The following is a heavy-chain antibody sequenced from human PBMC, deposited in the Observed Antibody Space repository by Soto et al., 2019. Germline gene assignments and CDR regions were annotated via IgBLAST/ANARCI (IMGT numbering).Heavy chain of an antibody. CDR2: ISYDGSNK. J-gene: IGHJ3*02. V-gene: IGHV3-30*04. D-gene: IGHD3-10*02. CDR1: GFTFSSYA. CDR3: VADYVATDTFDI. Sequence: QVQLVESGGGVVQPGRSLRLSCAASGFTFSSYAMHWVRQAPGKGLEWVAVISYDGSNKYYADSVKGRFTISRDTSKNTLYLQMNSLRAEDTAMYYCVADYVATDTFDIWGQGTMVTVSS.